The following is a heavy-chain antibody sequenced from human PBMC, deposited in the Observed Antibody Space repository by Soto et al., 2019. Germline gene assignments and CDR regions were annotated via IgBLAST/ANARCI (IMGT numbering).Heavy chain of an antibody. CDR2: IWGDGSKK. CDR3: ARGAVVAGDFDS. V-gene: IGHV3-33*01. Sequence: LXLSCSASGSACRTHCMHWVRQAPGKGLEWVAVIWGDGSKKYYADSVKGRFTISKDNSKNTLFLQMNTLRAEDTAVYYCARGAVVAGDFDSWGQGAVVTVSS. D-gene: IGHD2-15*01. CDR1: GSACRTHC. J-gene: IGHJ4*02.